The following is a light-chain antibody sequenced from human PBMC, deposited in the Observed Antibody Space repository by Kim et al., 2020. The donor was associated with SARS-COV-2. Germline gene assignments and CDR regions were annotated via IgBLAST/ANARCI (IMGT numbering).Light chain of an antibody. Sequence: DIVMTQSPVSLPVTPGEQASISCRSSESLLYSNGYNYLDWYLQKPGQSPQLLIYLGSNRASGVPDRFSGSGSGTDFTLKISRVEAEDVGIYYCMQALQTPLAFGGGTKVDIK. CDR3: MQALQTPLA. J-gene: IGKJ4*01. CDR2: LGS. CDR1: ESLLYSNGYNY. V-gene: IGKV2-28*01.